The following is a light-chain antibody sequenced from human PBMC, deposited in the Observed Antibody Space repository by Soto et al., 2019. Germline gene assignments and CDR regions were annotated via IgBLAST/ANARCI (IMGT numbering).Light chain of an antibody. V-gene: IGKV2-24*01. CDR1: ESLLHRNGNTY. Sequence: DIVLTQAPLSSPGTLGQPASISCTSSESLLHRNGNTYLSWLHQRPGQPPRLLIYHVSSRFSGIPDRFSGSGGGSHFTLRISRVEAEDVGVYYCVQATHFPWTFGQGTKVDIK. J-gene: IGKJ1*01. CDR2: HVS. CDR3: VQATHFPWT.